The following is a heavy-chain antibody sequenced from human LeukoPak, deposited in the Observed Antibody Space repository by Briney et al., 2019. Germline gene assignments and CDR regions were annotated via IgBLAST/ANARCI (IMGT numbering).Heavy chain of an antibody. V-gene: IGHV4-39*07. D-gene: IGHD3-22*01. J-gene: IGHJ4*02. CDR3: ARSVMVGFTYYYDSSGAGGFDY. CDR2: IFYSGST. CDR1: GGSISTSNYY. Sequence: SETLSLTCTVSGGSISTSNYYWGWIRQPPGKGLEWIGNIFYSGSTYYSPSLRSRVTISLDTSRNQFSLKLSSVTAADTAVYYCARSVMVGFTYYYDSSGAGGFDYWGQGTLVTVSS.